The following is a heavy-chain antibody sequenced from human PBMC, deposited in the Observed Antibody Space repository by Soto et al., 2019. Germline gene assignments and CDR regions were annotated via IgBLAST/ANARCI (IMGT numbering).Heavy chain of an antibody. CDR1: GFTFDDYA. J-gene: IGHJ5*02. D-gene: IGHD1-20*01. Sequence: EVQLVESGGGLVQPGRSLRLSCAASGFTFDDYAMHWVRQAPGKGLEWVSGISWNSGSIGYADSVKGRFTISRDNAKNSLYLQMNSLRADDTALYYCAKGHNWNDVGWFDPWGQGTLVTVSS. V-gene: IGHV3-9*01. CDR2: ISWNSGSI. CDR3: AKGHNWNDVGWFDP.